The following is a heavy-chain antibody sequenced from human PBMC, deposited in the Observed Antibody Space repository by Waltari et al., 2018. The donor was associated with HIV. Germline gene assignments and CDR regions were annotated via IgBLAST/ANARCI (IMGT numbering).Heavy chain of an antibody. Sequence: QLQLQESGSGLVKPSQTLSLTCAVSGGSISSGGYSWSWIRQPPGKGLEWIGYIYHSGSTYYNPSLKSRVTISVDRSKNQFSLKLSSVTAADTAVYYCARARGDYYDSSGGGDAFDIWGQGTMVTVSS. CDR3: ARARGDYYDSSGGGDAFDI. D-gene: IGHD3-22*01. V-gene: IGHV4-30-2*01. CDR1: GGSISSGGYS. J-gene: IGHJ3*02. CDR2: IYHSGST.